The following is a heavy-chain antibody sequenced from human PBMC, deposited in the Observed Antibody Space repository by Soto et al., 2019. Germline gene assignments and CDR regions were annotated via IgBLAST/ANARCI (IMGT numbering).Heavy chain of an antibody. V-gene: IGHV1-18*01. D-gene: IGHD3-10*01. CDR3: ARGRYGAY. Sequence: QVHLVQSGAEVKKPGASVKVSCKGSGYGFTTYGITWVRQAPGQGLEWMAWISAHNGNTNYAQKLQGRVTVTRDTSTSTAYMELRSLRSDDTAVYYCARGRYGAYWGQGALVTVSS. CDR2: ISAHNGNT. J-gene: IGHJ4*02. CDR1: GYGFTTYG.